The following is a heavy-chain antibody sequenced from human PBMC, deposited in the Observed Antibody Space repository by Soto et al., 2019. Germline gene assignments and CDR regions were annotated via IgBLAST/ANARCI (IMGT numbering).Heavy chain of an antibody. D-gene: IGHD3-10*01. J-gene: IGHJ4*02. V-gene: IGHV4-31*03. CDR3: ARGVRWCGVDY. CDR1: GGSISSGGYY. Sequence: QVQLQESGPGLVKPSQTLSLTCTVSGGSISSGGYYWSWIRQHPGKGLEWIGYIYYSGSTYYNPTLKSRVTTSVDPSKHPCSLKLSSVTAADTAVYYCARGVRWCGVDYCGQGTLVTVSS. CDR2: IYYSGST.